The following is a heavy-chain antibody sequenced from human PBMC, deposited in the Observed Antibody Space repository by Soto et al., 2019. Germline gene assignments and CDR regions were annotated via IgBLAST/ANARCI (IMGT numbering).Heavy chain of an antibody. V-gene: IGHV4-39*01. CDR1: IGPISSSSYY. J-gene: IGHJ4*02. D-gene: IGHD1-26*01. CDR2: IYYSGST. CDR3: ARHRVVEATSFDY. Sequence: QLQLQESGPVLVKPSETLSLTCTVSIGPISSSSYYWGWIRQPPGKGLEWIGSIYYSGSTYYNPSLQSRVTISLDSSKTQCSLKLSSVTAADTAVYYCARHRVVEATSFDYWGQGTLVTVSS.